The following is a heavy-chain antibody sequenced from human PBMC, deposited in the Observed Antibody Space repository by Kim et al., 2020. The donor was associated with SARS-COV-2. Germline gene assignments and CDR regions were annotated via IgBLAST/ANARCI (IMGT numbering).Heavy chain of an antibody. V-gene: IGHV3-21*01. CDR1: GFTFAAYN. CDR3: ARQRGGSYLFDS. D-gene: IGHD1-26*01. Sequence: GGSLRLSCEASGFTFAAYNMNWVRQTPGKGLEWVSSISSSGTFIYYSDSAKGRFTISRDNDKNSLYLQMNSVRAEDTAVYYCARQRGGSYLFDSWGQGTLVTVSS. CDR2: ISSSGTFI. J-gene: IGHJ4*02.